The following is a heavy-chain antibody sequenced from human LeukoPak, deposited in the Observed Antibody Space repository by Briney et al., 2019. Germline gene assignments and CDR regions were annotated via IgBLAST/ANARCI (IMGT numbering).Heavy chain of an antibody. Sequence: GGSLRLSCAASGFTFSSYSMNWVRQAPGKGLERVSSISSSSSYIYYADSVKGRFTISRDNAKNSLYLQMNSLRAEDTAVYYCASSTPRKYCSGGSCYLTDYWGQGTLVTVSS. J-gene: IGHJ4*02. V-gene: IGHV3-21*01. CDR1: GFTFSSYS. CDR2: ISSSSSYI. CDR3: ASSTPRKYCSGGSCYLTDY. D-gene: IGHD2-15*01.